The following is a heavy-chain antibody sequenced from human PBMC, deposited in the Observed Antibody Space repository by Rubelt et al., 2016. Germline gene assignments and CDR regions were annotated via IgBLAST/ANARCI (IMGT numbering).Heavy chain of an antibody. J-gene: IGHJ3*02. CDR3: ARDPRSYHAFDI. Sequence: QVQLVQSGAEVKKPGSSVKVSCKASGGTFSSYAISWVRQDPGQGLEWMGRLIPILGIANYAQKFQGRVTITADKSTSTAYMELSSLRSEDTAVYYCARDPRSYHAFDIWGQGTMVTVSS. V-gene: IGHV1-69*04. CDR1: GGTFSSYA. CDR2: LIPILGIA. D-gene: IGHD1-26*01.